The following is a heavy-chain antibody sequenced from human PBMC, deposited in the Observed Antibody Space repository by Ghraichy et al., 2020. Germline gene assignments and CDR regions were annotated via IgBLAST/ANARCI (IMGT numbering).Heavy chain of an antibody. CDR2: IYYSGIT. CDR1: GGSISSSGYY. Sequence: ESLNSSCTVSGGSISSSGYYWGWIRQPPGKGLEWIGSIYYSGITYYNPSLKSQVTIFVDTSKNQFSLRLSSVTAADTAVYYCASIADYGPTRYGSGSFYTIFDYWGQGTLVPVSS. V-gene: IGHV4-39*01. J-gene: IGHJ4*02. CDR3: ASIADYGPTRYGSGSFYTIFDY. D-gene: IGHD3-10*01.